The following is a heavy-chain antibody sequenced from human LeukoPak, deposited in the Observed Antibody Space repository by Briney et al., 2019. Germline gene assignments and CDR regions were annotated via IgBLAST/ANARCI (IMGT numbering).Heavy chain of an antibody. D-gene: IGHD3-10*01. CDR1: GFTFSSYA. CDR3: AKDGGYGSGSYYPDY. Sequence: PGGSLRLSCAASGFTFSSYAMNWVRQAPGKGLEWVSSISGGAGGAAYADSVKGLFTMSRDNSKNTLYLQMNSLRAEDTAVYYCAKDGGYGSGSYYPDYWGQGTLVTVSS. J-gene: IGHJ4*02. CDR2: ISGGAGGA. V-gene: IGHV3-23*01.